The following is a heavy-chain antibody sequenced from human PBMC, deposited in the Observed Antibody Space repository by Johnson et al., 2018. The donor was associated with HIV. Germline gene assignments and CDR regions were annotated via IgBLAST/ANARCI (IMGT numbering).Heavy chain of an antibody. CDR1: GFTFDDYG. CDR2: VSGSGGRT. Sequence: VQVVESGGGVERPGGSLRLSCATSGFTFDDYGMSWIRQVPGKGLEWVSGVSGSGGRTYYADSVKGRFTISRDNSKKTLYLQMNRLRVEDTAVYYCARITKVGPILSDAFDFWGQGTMVTVSS. CDR3: ARITKVGPILSDAFDF. V-gene: IGHV3-23*04. J-gene: IGHJ3*01. D-gene: IGHD1-26*01.